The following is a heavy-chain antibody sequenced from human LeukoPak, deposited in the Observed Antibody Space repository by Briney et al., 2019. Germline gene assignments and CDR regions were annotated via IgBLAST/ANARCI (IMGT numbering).Heavy chain of an antibody. J-gene: IGHJ6*04. CDR2: ISSNGGGT. CDR3: AELGITMIGGV. CDR1: GFVFSNYA. Sequence: GGSLRLSCAASGFVFSNYAMHWVRQAPGKGLKYVSAISSNGGGTYYADSVKGRFSISRDNSKNTLYLQMGSLRAEDMAVYYCAELGITMIGGVWGKGTTVTVSS. D-gene: IGHD3-10*02. V-gene: IGHV3-64*02.